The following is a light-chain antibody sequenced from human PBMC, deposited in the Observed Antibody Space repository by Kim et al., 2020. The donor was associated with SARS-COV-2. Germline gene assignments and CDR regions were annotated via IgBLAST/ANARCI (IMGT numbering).Light chain of an antibody. Sequence: SPGERAPLSCRASQSVSSSCLAGYQQKPGQAPRLLIYGASSRATGIPDRFSGSGSGTDFTLTITRLEPEDFAVYYCQQYSSSPATFGQGTKVDIK. CDR3: QQYSSSPAT. CDR1: QSVSSSC. V-gene: IGKV3-20*01. J-gene: IGKJ1*01. CDR2: GAS.